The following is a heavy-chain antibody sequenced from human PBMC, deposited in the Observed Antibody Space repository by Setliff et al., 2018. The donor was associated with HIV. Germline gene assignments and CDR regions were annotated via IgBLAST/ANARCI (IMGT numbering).Heavy chain of an antibody. D-gene: IGHD4-17*01. CDR3: ARDLLGDYADAFDI. CDR1: GYTFTSYG. J-gene: IGHJ3*02. Sequence: ASVKVSCKASGYTFTSYGISWVRQAPGQGLEWMGWISAYNGNTNYAQKLQGRVTMTTDTSTSTAYMELRSLRSDDTAVYYCARDLLGDYADAFDIWGQGTMVTVSS. V-gene: IGHV1-18*01. CDR2: ISAYNGNT.